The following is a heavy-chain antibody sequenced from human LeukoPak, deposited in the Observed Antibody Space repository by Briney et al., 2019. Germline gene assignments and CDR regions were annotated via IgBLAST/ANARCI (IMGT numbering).Heavy chain of an antibody. CDR1: GGSVSSATYY. CDR3: ARYEGWFQDY. D-gene: IGHD2-15*01. V-gene: IGHV4-61*01. Sequence: PSETLSLTCTVSGGSVSSATYYWSWIRQPPGRGLEWIGYIYYSGSTKYNPSLKSRVTISVDTSKNQFSLKLSSVTAADTAVYYCARYEGWFQDYWGQGTLVTVSS. CDR2: IYYSGST. J-gene: IGHJ4*02.